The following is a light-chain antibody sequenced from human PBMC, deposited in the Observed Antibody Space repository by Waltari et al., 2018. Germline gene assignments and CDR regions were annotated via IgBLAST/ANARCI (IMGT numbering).Light chain of an antibody. Sequence: SSLSASVGDRVTITCRASQSISSYLNWYQQKPGKAPKLLIYAASSLQSGVPSRFSGSGSGTDFTLTISSLQPEDFATYYCQQSYSTLWTFGQGTKVEIK. J-gene: IGKJ1*01. V-gene: IGKV1-39*01. CDR2: AAS. CDR3: QQSYSTLWT. CDR1: QSISSY.